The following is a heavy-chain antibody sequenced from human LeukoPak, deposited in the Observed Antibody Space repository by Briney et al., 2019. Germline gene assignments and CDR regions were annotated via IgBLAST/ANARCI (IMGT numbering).Heavy chain of an antibody. CDR2: ISGSGGST. D-gene: IGHD3-22*01. J-gene: IGHJ5*02. CDR1: GFTSSSYA. CDR3: AKEGYYYDSSGYH. Sequence: GGSLRLSCAASGFTSSSYAMSWVRQAPGKGLEWVSAISGSGGSTYYVDSVKGRFTISRDNSKNTLYLQMNSLRAEDTAVYYCAKEGYYYDSSGYHWGQGTLVTVSS. V-gene: IGHV3-23*01.